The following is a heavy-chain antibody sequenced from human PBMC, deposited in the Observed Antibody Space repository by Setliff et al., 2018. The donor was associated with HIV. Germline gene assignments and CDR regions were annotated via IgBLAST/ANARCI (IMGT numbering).Heavy chain of an antibody. CDR3: ATLHSSGWPYYSDY. CDR2: IHYSGNT. D-gene: IGHD6-19*01. J-gene: IGHJ4*02. Sequence: SETLSLTCTVSGGSISITSYYWGWIRQPPGKGLEWIGGIHYSGNTYYSPSLKSRVTISEDTSKNQFSLKLSSVTAADTAVYYCATLHSSGWPYYSDYWGQGILVTVSS. V-gene: IGHV4-39*01. CDR1: GGSISITSYY.